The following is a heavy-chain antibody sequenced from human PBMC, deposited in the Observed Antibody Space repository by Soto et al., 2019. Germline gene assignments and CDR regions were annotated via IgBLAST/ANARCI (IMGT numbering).Heavy chain of an antibody. CDR3: ARQPESTSYFDY. D-gene: IGHD2-2*01. CDR2: VYQSGTT. CDR1: GASISTSSDF. J-gene: IGHJ4*02. V-gene: IGHV4-39*01. Sequence: QLQLQESGPGLVRSSETLCLTCSVSGASISTSSDFWGWIRQAPGKGLEWIGNVYQSGTTRLNPSLKSRVSIFVDRSTNQFSLELNSATAADRAVYYCARQPESTSYFDYWGQGILVTVSS.